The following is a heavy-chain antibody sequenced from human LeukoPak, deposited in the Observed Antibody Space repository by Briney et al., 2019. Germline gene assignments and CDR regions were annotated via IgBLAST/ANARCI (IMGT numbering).Heavy chain of an antibody. CDR1: GLTFSSYS. CDR3: ARRSHIVGATAQDFDY. J-gene: IGHJ4*02. Sequence: GGSLRLSCAASGLTFSSYSMNWVRQAPGKGLEWVSSISSSSSYIYYADSVKGRFTISRDNAKNSLYLQMNSLRAEDTAVYYCARRSHIVGATAQDFDYWGQGTLVTVSS. V-gene: IGHV3-21*01. CDR2: ISSSSSYI. D-gene: IGHD1-26*01.